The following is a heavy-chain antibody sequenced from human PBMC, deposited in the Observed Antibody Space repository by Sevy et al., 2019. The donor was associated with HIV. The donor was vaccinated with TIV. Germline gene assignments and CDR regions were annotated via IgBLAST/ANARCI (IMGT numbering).Heavy chain of an antibody. CDR1: GYTFLYHA. CDR3: AREGAKCGRYLDL. J-gene: IGHJ4*02. V-gene: IGHV1-3*01. Sequence: ASVKVSCKASGYTFLYHAMHWVRQAPGHGLEWMGWIDAGNDDTKYSQKFQGRVTITRETSPSAHIFYMELTSLRSEDTAVYFCAREGAKCGRYLDLWCQGTLVTVSS. D-gene: IGHD1-1*01. CDR2: IDAGNDDT.